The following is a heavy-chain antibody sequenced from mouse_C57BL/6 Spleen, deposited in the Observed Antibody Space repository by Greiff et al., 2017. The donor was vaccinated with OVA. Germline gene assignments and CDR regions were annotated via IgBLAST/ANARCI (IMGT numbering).Heavy chain of an antibody. CDR1: GYTFTSYW. V-gene: IGHV1-72*01. CDR3: ARTTTVVAPYFDY. CDR2: IDPNSGCT. D-gene: IGHD1-1*01. Sequence: QVQLQQSGAELVKPGASVKLSCKASGYTFTSYWMHWVKQRPGRGLEWIGRIDPNSGCTKYNEKFKSKATLTVDKPSSTAYMQLSSLTSEDSAVYYCARTTTVVAPYFDYWGQGTTLTVSS. J-gene: IGHJ2*01.